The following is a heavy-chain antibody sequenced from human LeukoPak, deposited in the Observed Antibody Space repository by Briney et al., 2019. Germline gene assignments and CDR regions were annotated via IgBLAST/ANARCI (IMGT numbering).Heavy chain of an antibody. CDR3: ARFCGSTSWHSGYYYGIDV. D-gene: IGHD2-2*01. V-gene: IGHV3-33*01. Sequence: GGSLRLSCAASGFSFSNHGMHWVRQAPGKRLEWVAVIWDDGNNKRYANSVNGRFTISRDNSENTLYLQMNGLTAEDTAMYYCARFCGSTSWHSGYYYGIDVWGQGTTVTVSS. J-gene: IGHJ6*02. CDR1: GFSFSNHG. CDR2: IWDDGNNK.